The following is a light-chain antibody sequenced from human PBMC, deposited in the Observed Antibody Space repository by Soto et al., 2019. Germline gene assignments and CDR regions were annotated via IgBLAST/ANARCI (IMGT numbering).Light chain of an antibody. CDR1: SSNIGSNY. V-gene: IGLV1-47*01. CDR3: AAWDDGLSGPV. J-gene: IGLJ7*01. Sequence: QSVLTQPPSASGTPGQRVTISCSGSSSNIGSNYVYWYQQLPGTAPKLLIYRNNQRPSGVPDRFSGSKSGTSASLAISGLRSEDKADYYCAAWDDGLSGPVFGGGTQLTVL. CDR2: RNN.